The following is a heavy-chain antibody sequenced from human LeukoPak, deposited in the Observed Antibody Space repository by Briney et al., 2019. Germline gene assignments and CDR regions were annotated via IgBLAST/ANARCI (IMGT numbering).Heavy chain of an antibody. CDR3: ASDVDSSGYSAYFDY. CDR2: IIPILGTA. Sequence: ASVKVSCKASGGTFSSYAISWVRQAPGQGLEWMGGIIPILGTANYAQKFQGRVTITADESTSTAYVELSSLRSEDTAVYYCASDVDSSGYSAYFDYWGQGTLVTVSS. J-gene: IGHJ4*02. V-gene: IGHV1-69*13. D-gene: IGHD3-22*01. CDR1: GGTFSSYA.